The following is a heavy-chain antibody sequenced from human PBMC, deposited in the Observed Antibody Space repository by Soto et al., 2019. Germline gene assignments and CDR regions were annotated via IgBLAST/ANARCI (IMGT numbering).Heavy chain of an antibody. CDR3: ARGRDYLGGDFDY. CDR2: ISYDGSNK. CDR1: GFTFSNYG. V-gene: IGHV3-30-3*01. Sequence: QVQVVESGGGVVQPGRSLRLSCAASGFTFSNYGMHWVRQAPGKGLKWVAVISYDGSNKYYADSVKGRFTISRDNSKNTLYLQMNSLRAEDTAVYYCARGRDYLGGDFDYWGQGTLVTVSS. D-gene: IGHD3-16*01. J-gene: IGHJ4*02.